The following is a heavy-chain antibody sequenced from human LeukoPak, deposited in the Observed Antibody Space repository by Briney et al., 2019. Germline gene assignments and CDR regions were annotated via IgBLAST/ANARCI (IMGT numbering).Heavy chain of an antibody. CDR2: ISDISSTI. CDR1: GFTLSSYS. V-gene: IGHV3-48*02. J-gene: IGHJ5*02. Sequence: GGSLRLSCAASGFTLSSYSMSWVRQAPGKGLEWVSFISDISSTIYYADSVKGRFTIARDNAKNSLYLQMNSLRDEDTTVYYCARGRTSLIWFDPWGQGTLVTVSS. CDR3: ARGRTSLIWFDP.